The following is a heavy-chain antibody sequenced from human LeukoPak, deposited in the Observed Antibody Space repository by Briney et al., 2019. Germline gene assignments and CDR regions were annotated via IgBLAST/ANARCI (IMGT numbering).Heavy chain of an antibody. CDR2: IYYSGST. J-gene: IGHJ6*03. V-gene: IGHV4-59*01. CDR3: ARQSMVRGVSYYYYYMDV. D-gene: IGHD3-10*01. CDR1: GGSISSYY. Sequence: PSETLSLTCTVPGGSISSYYWSWIRQPPGKGLEWIGYIYYSGSTNYNPSLKSRVTISVDTSKNQFSLKLSSVTAADTAVYYCARQSMVRGVSYYYYYMDVWGKGTTVTVSS.